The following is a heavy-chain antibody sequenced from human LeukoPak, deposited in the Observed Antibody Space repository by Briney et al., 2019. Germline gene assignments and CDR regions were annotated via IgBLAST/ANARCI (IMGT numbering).Heavy chain of an antibody. CDR2: ISSSSSYI. CDR3: ARDPYSTSTNYFDF. V-gene: IGHV3-21*01. CDR1: GFTFSSYT. D-gene: IGHD2-2*01. Sequence: GGSLRLSCAASGFTFSSYTMNWVRQAPGKGLEWVSSISSSSSYISYADSVKGRFTISRDNAKNSLYLQMSSLRAEDTAVYYCARDPYSTSTNYFDFWGQGTLVAVSS. J-gene: IGHJ4*02.